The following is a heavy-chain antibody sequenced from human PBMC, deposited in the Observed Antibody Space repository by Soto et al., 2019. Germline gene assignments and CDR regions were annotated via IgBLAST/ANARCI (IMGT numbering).Heavy chain of an antibody. Sequence: QVQLVQSGAEVKKPGASVKVSCKASGYTFTSYGISWVRQAPGQGLEWMGWISAYNGNTNYAQKLQDGVTMTTDTPTSTAYKELRSVRTDDTAVYYCAREAEGVGRSDYWGRGTMVTVSS. V-gene: IGHV1-18*01. CDR1: GYTFTSYG. D-gene: IGHD2-15*01. J-gene: IGHJ4*02. CDR2: ISAYNGNT. CDR3: AREAEGVGRSDY.